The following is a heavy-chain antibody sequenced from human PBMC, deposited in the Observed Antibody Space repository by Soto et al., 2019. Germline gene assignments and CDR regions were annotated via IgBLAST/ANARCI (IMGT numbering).Heavy chain of an antibody. V-gene: IGHV1-69*13. J-gene: IGHJ6*02. Sequence: GASVKVSCKASGGTFSSYAISWVRQAPGQGLEWMGGIIPIFGTANYAQKFQGRVTITADESTSTAYMELSSLRSEDTAVYYCARALLRVVKYCYYYGMDVWGQGTTVTVSS. CDR2: IIPIFGTA. CDR1: GGTFSSYA. CDR3: ARALLRVVKYCYYYGMDV. D-gene: IGHD2-8*02.